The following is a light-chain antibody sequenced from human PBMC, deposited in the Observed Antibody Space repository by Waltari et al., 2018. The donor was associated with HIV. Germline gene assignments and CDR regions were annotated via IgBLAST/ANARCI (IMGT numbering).Light chain of an antibody. V-gene: IGLV2-23*02. CDR3: CSHAGTTTLV. J-gene: IGLJ2*01. CDR1: SSDVGGYNY. CDR2: DIN. Sequence: QSALTQPASVSGSPGQSITISCTRTSSDVGGYNYVSWYQQHPGKAPKLMIYDINKRPSGVSNRFSGSKSGNTASLTISGVQAEDEADYYCCSHAGTTTLVFGGGTKLTVL.